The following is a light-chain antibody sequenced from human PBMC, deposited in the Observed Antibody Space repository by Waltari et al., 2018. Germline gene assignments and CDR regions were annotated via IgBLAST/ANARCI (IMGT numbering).Light chain of an antibody. CDR1: SSNIGAGYD. CDR3: QSFDSSLTGSDVV. Sequence: QSVLTQPPSVSGAPGQRVTIPCTGSSSNIGAGYDVHWYQHLPGTAPKLLIYANTKRPSGVPDRFSGSKSGTSASLAISGLQAEDEADYYCQSFDSSLTGSDVVFGGGTKLTVL. J-gene: IGLJ2*01. V-gene: IGLV1-40*01. CDR2: ANT.